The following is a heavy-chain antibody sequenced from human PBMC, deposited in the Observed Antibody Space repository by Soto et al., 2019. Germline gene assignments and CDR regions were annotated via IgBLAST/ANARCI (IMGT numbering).Heavy chain of an antibody. J-gene: IGHJ4*02. Sequence: GGSLRLSCAASGFTFSSYAMHWVRQAPGKGLEYVSAISSDGGSTYYANSVKGRFTISRDNSKNTLYLQMGSLRAEDMAVYYCARKVAGYSSGWHDYWGQGTLVTVSS. CDR3: ARKVAGYSSGWHDY. V-gene: IGHV3-64*01. CDR2: ISSDGGST. CDR1: GFTFSSYA. D-gene: IGHD6-19*01.